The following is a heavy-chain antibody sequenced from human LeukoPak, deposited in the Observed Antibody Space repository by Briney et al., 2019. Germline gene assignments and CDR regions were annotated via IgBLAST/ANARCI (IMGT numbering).Heavy chain of an antibody. Sequence: PGGSLRLSCAASGFTFSSYAVSWVRQAPGKGLEWVANINQEGTGKHHEDSLEGRFTISRDNAENSLFLQMSRLTAEDTAVYYCAAEGVSTSTGWDYWGLGTLVIVSS. V-gene: IGHV3-7*01. D-gene: IGHD2/OR15-2a*01. CDR2: INQEGTGK. J-gene: IGHJ4*02. CDR3: AAEGVSTSTGWDY. CDR1: GFTFSSYA.